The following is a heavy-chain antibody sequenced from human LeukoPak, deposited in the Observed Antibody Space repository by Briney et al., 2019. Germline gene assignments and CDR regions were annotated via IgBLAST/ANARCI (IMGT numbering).Heavy chain of an antibody. J-gene: IGHJ6*02. Sequence: PSETLSLTCAVYGGSFSGYYWSWIRQPPGKGLEWNGEINHSGSTDYNPSLKSGVNRSVDTSRNPFTLKLSSVTAADTAVYYCARGSPHTYYYDSSGYPYYYYYYGMDVWGQGTTVTVSS. CDR2: INHSGST. D-gene: IGHD3-22*01. CDR1: GGSFSGYY. CDR3: ARGSPHTYYYDSSGYPYYYYYYGMDV. V-gene: IGHV4-34*01.